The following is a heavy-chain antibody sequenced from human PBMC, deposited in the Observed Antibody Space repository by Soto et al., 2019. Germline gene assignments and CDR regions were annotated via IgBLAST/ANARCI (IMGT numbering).Heavy chain of an antibody. J-gene: IGHJ6*02. D-gene: IGHD2-15*01. Sequence: GASVKVSCKASGYTFTSYYMHWVRQAPGQGLEWMGIINPSGGSTSYAQKFQGRVTMTRDTSTSTVYMELSSLRSEDTAVYYCASACYSHLCYYYYGMDVWGQGTTVTVSS. V-gene: IGHV1-46*01. CDR1: GYTFTSYY. CDR2: INPSGGST. CDR3: ASACYSHLCYYYYGMDV.